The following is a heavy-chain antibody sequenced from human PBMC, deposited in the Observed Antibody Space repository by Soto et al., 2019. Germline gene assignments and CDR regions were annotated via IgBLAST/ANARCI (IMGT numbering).Heavy chain of an antibody. CDR1: GDSVSSNGAA. CDR2: TYYRSKWNN. V-gene: IGHV6-1*01. Sequence: SQTLSLTCAISGDSVSSNGAAWNWIRQSPSRGLQWLGRTYYRSKWNNDYAVSVKSRITIYPDTSKNQFSLQLNSATPEYTAVYYCARGHAGTMDVWGQVTTVTVSS. D-gene: IGHD1-1*01. J-gene: IGHJ6*02. CDR3: ARGHAGTMDV.